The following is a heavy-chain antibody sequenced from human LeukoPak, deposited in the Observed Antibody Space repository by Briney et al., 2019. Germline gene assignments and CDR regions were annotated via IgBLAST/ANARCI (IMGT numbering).Heavy chain of an antibody. J-gene: IGHJ4*02. V-gene: IGHV4-59*01. CDR3: ARAKYGDYLDY. D-gene: IGHD4-17*01. CDR2: IYYSGST. CDR1: GGSISSYY. Sequence: PSETLSLTCTVSGGSISSYYWSWIRQPPGKGLEWTGYIYYSGSTNYNPSLKSRVTISVDTSKNQFSLKLSSVTAADTAVYYCARAKYGDYLDYWGQGTLVTVSS.